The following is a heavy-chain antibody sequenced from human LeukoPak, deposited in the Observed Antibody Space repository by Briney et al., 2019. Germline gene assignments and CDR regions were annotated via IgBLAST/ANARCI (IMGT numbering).Heavy chain of an antibody. Sequence: GGSLRLSCAASGFTFTNFEMNWVRQAPGKGLEWVSYISSSGSKMYFADSVKGRFSISRDDAKNSLYLQMNSLRAEDTAVYYCARGPRDPTEYCSGGRCAPTYEVWGQGTLVTVSS. D-gene: IGHD2-15*01. CDR3: ARGPRDPTEYCSGGRCAPTYEV. CDR1: GFTFTNFE. CDR2: ISSSGSKM. J-gene: IGHJ4*02. V-gene: IGHV3-48*03.